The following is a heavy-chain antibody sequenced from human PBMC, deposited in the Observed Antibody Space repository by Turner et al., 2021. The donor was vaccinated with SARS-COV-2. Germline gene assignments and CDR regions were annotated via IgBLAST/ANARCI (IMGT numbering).Heavy chain of an antibody. CDR3: ARDLGPYGMDV. Sequence: VQLVESGGGVVPPWRFLRLSCAASGVTVSSNYMSWVRQAPGKGLEWVSVIYSGGSTFYADSVKGRFTISRHNSKNTLYLQMNSLRAEDTAVYYCARDLGPYGMDVWGQGTTVTVSS. CDR2: IYSGGST. V-gene: IGHV3-53*04. CDR1: GVTVSSNY. J-gene: IGHJ6*02.